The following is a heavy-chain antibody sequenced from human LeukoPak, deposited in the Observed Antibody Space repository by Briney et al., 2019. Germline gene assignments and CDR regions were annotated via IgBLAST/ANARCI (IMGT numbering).Heavy chain of an antibody. Sequence: GGSLRLSCAASGFPFSNYSMSWVRQAPGKGLEWVSAISNSGDYTYYADSVKGRFTISRDNSKNTLYLQMNTLRAEDTAVYYCAKQDIAVVPASFFFKTEFDFWGQGALVIVSS. CDR1: GFPFSNYS. D-gene: IGHD2-2*01. V-gene: IGHV3-23*01. J-gene: IGHJ4*02. CDR2: ISNSGDYT. CDR3: AKQDIAVVPASFFFKTEFDF.